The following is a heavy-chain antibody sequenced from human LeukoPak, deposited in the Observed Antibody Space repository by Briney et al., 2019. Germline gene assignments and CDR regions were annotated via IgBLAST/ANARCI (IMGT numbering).Heavy chain of an antibody. J-gene: IGHJ4*02. V-gene: IGHV3-23*01. Sequence: GGSLRLSCAASGFIFSSYTMNWVRQAPGKGLEWVSAVTGRGDSTYYADSVKGRFTISRDNSKNTLYLQMSSLRAEDTALYHCATGSCSSASCRKDYWGQGTLVTVSS. CDR1: GFIFSSYT. CDR2: VTGRGDST. D-gene: IGHD2-2*01. CDR3: ATGSCSSASCRKDY.